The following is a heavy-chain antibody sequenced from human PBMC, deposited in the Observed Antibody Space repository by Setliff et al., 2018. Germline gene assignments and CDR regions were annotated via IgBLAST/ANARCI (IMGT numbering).Heavy chain of an antibody. V-gene: IGHV1-69*05. Sequence: GASVKVSCKASGGTFSSYGISWVRQAPGQGLEWMGGTIPIFGTTDYAQKFQGRVTIMTDESTSTAYMELSSLTSEDTAVYYCVREGVHTRSSTDYRYYMDVWGRGTTVTVSS. CDR2: TIPIFGTT. CDR3: VREGVHTRSSTDYRYYMDV. CDR1: GGTFSSYG. J-gene: IGHJ6*03. D-gene: IGHD1-26*01.